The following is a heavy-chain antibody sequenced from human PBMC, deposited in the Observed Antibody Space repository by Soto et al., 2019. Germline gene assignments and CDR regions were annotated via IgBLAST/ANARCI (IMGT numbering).Heavy chain of an antibody. V-gene: IGHV4-39*01. CDR3: VSQRTTVLTQACFDY. D-gene: IGHD4-17*01. Sequence: LSLTCTVSGGSVTNSRYYWGWIRQSPGKGLEWIGSVYYRGRSYSKSSVKSRVTISVDTSKNQFSLDFNSVTASDTALYYCVSQRTTVLTQACFDYWGPGALVTVSS. CDR1: GGSVTNSRYY. J-gene: IGHJ4*02. CDR2: VYYRGRS.